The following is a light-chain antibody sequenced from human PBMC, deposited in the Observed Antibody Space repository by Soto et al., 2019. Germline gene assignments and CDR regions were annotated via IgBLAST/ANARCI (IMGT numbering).Light chain of an antibody. CDR2: AAS. CDR3: QQLNSYLSLT. J-gene: IGKJ4*01. Sequence: DIQLTQSPSFLSASVGDRVTITCRASQGISSYLAWYQQKPGKAPKLLIYAASTLQSGVPSRFSGSGYGTEFTLTISSLQPEDFATYYCQQLNSYLSLTFGGGTKVEIK. V-gene: IGKV1-9*01. CDR1: QGISSY.